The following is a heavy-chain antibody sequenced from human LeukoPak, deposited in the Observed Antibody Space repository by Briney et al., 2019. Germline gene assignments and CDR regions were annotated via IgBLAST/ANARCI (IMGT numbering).Heavy chain of an antibody. CDR3: ARQDIWFGELVV. J-gene: IGHJ6*02. CDR2: ISDSGST. V-gene: IGHV4-39*01. D-gene: IGHD3-10*01. CDR1: GGSISRSSYY. Sequence: SETLSLTCIVSGGSISRSSYYWGRLRQPPGKGLEWIGSISDSGSTYYSPSLKSRVTISVDTSKNQFSLKLRFVTAADTAVYYCARQDIWFGELVVWGRGTTVTVSS.